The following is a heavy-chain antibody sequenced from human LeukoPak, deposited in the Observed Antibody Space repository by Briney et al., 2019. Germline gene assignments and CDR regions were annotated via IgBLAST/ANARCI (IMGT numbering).Heavy chain of an antibody. CDR1: GYSFTSYW. D-gene: IGHD3-9*01. J-gene: IGHJ4*02. CDR2: IYPGDSDT. V-gene: IGHV5-51*01. CDR3: ARHPVRYFDWLPPLTDY. Sequence: PGESLKISCKGSGYSFTSYWIGWVRQMPGKGLEWMGIIYPGDSDTRYSPSFQGQVTISAEKSISTAYLQWSSLKASDTAMYYCARHPVRYFDWLPPLTDYWGQGTLVTVSS.